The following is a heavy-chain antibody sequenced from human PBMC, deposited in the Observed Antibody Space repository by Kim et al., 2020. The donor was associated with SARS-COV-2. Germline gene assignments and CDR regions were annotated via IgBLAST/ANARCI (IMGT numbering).Heavy chain of an antibody. CDR2: IYHSGST. CDR3: ARDRGVSGGDFDY. V-gene: IGHV4-59*13. D-gene: IGHD3-10*01. J-gene: IGHJ4*02. CDR1: GGSISSYY. Sequence: SETLSLTCTVSGGSISSYYWSWIRQPPGKGLEWIGYIYHSGSTNHNPSLKSRVTISVDTSKNQFSLKLSSVTAADTAVYYCARDRGVSGGDFDYWGQGTLVTVSS.